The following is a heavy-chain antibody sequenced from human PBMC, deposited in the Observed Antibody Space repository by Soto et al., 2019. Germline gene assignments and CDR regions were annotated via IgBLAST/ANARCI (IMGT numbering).Heavy chain of an antibody. CDR2: IYPGDSDI. V-gene: IGHV5-51*01. D-gene: IGHD3-3*01. CDR3: ARLPSIFGVAHDAFDI. CDR1: GYSISGYW. J-gene: IGHJ3*02. Sequence: XESLKIFFTGSGYSISGYWNGWVRQVPGKGLEWMGFIYPGDSDIRYRPPFQGKVTISADKSISTAYLQWSSLKASDTAVYYCARLPSIFGVAHDAFDIWGQGTMVTVSS.